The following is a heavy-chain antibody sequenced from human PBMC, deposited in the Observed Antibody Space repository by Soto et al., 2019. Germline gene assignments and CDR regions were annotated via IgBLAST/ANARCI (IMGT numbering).Heavy chain of an antibody. CDR3: ARMSSSWDTNWFDP. D-gene: IGHD6-13*01. Sequence: SETLSLTCTVSGGSISSGDYYWSWIRQPPGKGLEWIGYIYYSGSTYYNPSLKSRVTISVDTSKNQFSLKLSSVTAADTAVYYCARMSSSWDTNWFDPWGQGTLVTVSS. CDR2: IYYSGST. CDR1: GGSISSGDYY. J-gene: IGHJ5*02. V-gene: IGHV4-30-4*01.